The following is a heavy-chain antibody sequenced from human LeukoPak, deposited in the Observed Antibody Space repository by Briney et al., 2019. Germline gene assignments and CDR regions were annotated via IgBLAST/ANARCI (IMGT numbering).Heavy chain of an antibody. D-gene: IGHD5-18*01. V-gene: IGHV4-34*01. CDR1: GGSFSGYY. CDR2: INHSGST. J-gene: IGHJ4*02. CDR3: ARGRTATLSY. Sequence: PSETLSLTCAVYGGSFSGYYWSWIRQPPGKGLEWIGEINHSGSTNYNPSLKSRVTISVDTSKNQFSLKLSSVTAADTAVYYCARGRTATLSYWGQGTLVTVSS.